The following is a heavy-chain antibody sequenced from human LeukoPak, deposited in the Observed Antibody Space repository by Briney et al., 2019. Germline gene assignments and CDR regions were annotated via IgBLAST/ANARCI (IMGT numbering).Heavy chain of an antibody. CDR2: IYYSGST. CDR3: ARGIDYGGRRSMGPFDY. J-gene: IGHJ4*02. V-gene: IGHV4-31*03. CDR1: GGSISSGGYY. Sequence: PSETLSLTCTVSGGSISSGGYYWSWIRQHPGKGLEWIGYIYYSGSTYYNPSLKSRVTISVDTSKNQFSLKLSSVTAADTAVYYCARGIDYGGRRSMGPFDYWGQGTLVTVSS. D-gene: IGHD4-17*01.